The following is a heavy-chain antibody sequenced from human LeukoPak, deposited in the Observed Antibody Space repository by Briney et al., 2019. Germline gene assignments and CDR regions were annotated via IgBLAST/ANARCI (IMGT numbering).Heavy chain of an antibody. CDR1: GFTFGDYA. CDR2: IRSKAYGGTT. CDR3: TRDSLTAGYCGGDCYNEFDY. V-gene: IGHV3-49*04. J-gene: IGHJ4*02. Sequence: GGSLRLSCTASGFTFGDYAMSWVRQAPGKGLEWVGFIRSKAYGGTTEYAASVKGRFTISRDDSKSIAYLQMNSLKTEDTAVYYSTRDSLTAGYCGGDCYNEFDYWGQGTLVTVSS. D-gene: IGHD2-21*02.